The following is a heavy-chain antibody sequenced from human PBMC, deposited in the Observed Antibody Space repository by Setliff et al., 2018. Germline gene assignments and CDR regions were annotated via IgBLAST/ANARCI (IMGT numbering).Heavy chain of an antibody. V-gene: IGHV3-48*03. J-gene: IGHJ6*02. Sequence: GSLRLSCEASGFTFRTYEMIWVRQAPGKGLERVSKTHTDGITIYSDSVRGRFTISRDSAKNLLHLQMTGLSAEDTAVYYCARRLPYFGMDVWGQGTTVTVSS. CDR1: GFTFRTYE. CDR3: ARRLPYFGMDV. CDR2: THTDGITI. D-gene: IGHD2-15*01.